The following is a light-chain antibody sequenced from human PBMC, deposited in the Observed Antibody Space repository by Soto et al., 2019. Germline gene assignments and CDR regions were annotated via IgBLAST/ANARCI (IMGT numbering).Light chain of an antibody. J-gene: IGKJ1*01. CDR1: QNIGNY. CDR3: QQYISYPWT. CDR2: WTS. V-gene: IGKV1-5*03. Sequence: DIQMTQSPSTLSGSVGDRVTITCRASQNIGNYLAWYQQKIGRAPKILISWTSNLERGVPSRFSGSGTGTEFTLTISSLQPDDFASYFCQQYISYPWTFGQGTKVEI.